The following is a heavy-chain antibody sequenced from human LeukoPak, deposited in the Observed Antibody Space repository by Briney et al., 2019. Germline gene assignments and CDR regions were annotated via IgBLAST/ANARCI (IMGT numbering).Heavy chain of an antibody. J-gene: IGHJ4*02. D-gene: IGHD3-10*01. CDR2: ISWNSGSI. CDR3: AKATRFDTSGEDYFDS. Sequence: GRSLRLSCAASGFTFDDYAMHWVRQAPGKGLEWVSGISWNSGSIGYADSVKGRFTISRDNAKNSLYLQMNSLRAEDTALYYCAKATRFDTSGEDYFDSWGQGTLVTVSP. V-gene: IGHV3-9*01. CDR1: GFTFDDYA.